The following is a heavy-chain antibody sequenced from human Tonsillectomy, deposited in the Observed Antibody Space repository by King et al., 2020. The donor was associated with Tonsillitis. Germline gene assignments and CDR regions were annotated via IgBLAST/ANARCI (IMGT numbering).Heavy chain of an antibody. Sequence: VQLVESGGGLVQPGGSLKLSCAASGFIFSGSAIHWVRQASGKGLEWVGRIRSKANSYATEYAASVKGRFIISRDDSKNTAYLQMNSLKTEDTSMYYCTIPSFIIGFGGFDPWGQGTLVTVSS. CDR2: IRSKANSYAT. J-gene: IGHJ5*02. CDR1: GFIFSGSA. D-gene: IGHD3-10*01. V-gene: IGHV3-73*02. CDR3: TIPSFIIGFGGFDP.